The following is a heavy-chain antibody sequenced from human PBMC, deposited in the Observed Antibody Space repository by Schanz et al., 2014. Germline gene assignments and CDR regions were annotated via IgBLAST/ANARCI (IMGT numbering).Heavy chain of an antibody. J-gene: IGHJ5*02. CDR3: ARGSPPYCTSTSCYLEP. V-gene: IGHV1-18*04. CDR1: AYTFTGYY. D-gene: IGHD2-2*01. Sequence: QVQLVQSGAEVKEPGASVKVSCKASAYTFTGYYLHWVRQAPGQGLEWMGWINVYNGDTKFAKTFQDRVTLTTDTSTSTAYMELRSLRSDDTAVYYCARGSPPYCTSTSCYLEPWGQGTLVTVSS. CDR2: INVYNGDT.